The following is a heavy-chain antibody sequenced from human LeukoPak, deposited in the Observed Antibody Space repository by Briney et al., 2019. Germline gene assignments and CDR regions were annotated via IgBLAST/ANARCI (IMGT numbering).Heavy chain of an antibody. CDR1: GYTFTSYG. J-gene: IGHJ4*02. CDR3: ARANLWHYYDSSGYPFDY. Sequence: GASVKVSCKASGYTFTSYGISWVRQAPGQRLEWMGWINAGNGNTKYSQKFQGRVTITRDTSASTAYMELSSLRSEDTAVYYCARANLWHYYDSSGYPFDYWGQGTLVTVSS. D-gene: IGHD3-22*01. CDR2: INAGNGNT. V-gene: IGHV1-3*01.